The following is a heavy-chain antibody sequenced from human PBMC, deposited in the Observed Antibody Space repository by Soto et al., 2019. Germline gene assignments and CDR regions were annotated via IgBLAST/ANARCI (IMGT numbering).Heavy chain of an antibody. D-gene: IGHD5-18*01. Sequence: SETLSLTCTVSGGASMSHFYWSWIRQPPGKALEWLGYISDSGNSNYNPSLKSRVTMPVDTSKNQFSLKLSSVTAADTAVYYCARHSGYSYGYPNWFDPWGQGTLVTVSS. CDR1: GGASMSHFY. CDR3: ARHSGYSYGYPNWFDP. CDR2: ISDSGNS. J-gene: IGHJ5*02. V-gene: IGHV4-59*01.